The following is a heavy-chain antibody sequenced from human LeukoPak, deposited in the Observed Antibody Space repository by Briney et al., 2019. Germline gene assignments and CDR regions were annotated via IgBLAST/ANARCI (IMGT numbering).Heavy chain of an antibody. CDR1: GFTFSSYR. Sequence: GGSLRLSCAASGFTFSSYRMHWVRQAPGKGLVWVSRINGDGSTTIYADSVKGRFTISRDNAKNTLYLQINSLRVEDTAVYYCARPHTGFDSWGQGTLVTVSS. CDR2: INGDGSTT. CDR3: ARPHTGFDS. J-gene: IGHJ4*02. V-gene: IGHV3-74*01.